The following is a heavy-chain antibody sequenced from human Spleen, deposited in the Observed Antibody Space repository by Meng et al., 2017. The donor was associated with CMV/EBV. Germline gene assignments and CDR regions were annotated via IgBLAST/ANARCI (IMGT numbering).Heavy chain of an antibody. CDR1: GGTFSSDA. Sequence: VSRKASGGTFSSDAISWVRQAPGEGLEWMGGIIPILGIANYAQKFQGRVTITADKSTSTAYMELSSLRSEDTAVYYCAREEGSRFDPWGQGTLVTVSS. V-gene: IGHV1-69*10. CDR3: AREEGSRFDP. J-gene: IGHJ5*02. CDR2: IIPILGIA.